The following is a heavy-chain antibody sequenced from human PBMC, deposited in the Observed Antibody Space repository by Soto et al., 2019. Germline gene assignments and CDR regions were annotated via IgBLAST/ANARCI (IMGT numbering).Heavy chain of an antibody. CDR2: INHSGST. V-gene: IGHV4-34*01. J-gene: IGHJ6*02. D-gene: IGHD6-25*01. CDR1: GGSFSGYY. Sequence: PSETLSLTCAVYGGSFSGYYWSWIRQPPGKGLEWIGEINHSGSTNYNPSLKSRVTISVDTSKNQFSLKLSSVTAADTAVYYCASGNLYSSDDPVALLGYYGMDVWGQGTTVTVSS. CDR3: ASGNLYSSDDPVALLGYYGMDV.